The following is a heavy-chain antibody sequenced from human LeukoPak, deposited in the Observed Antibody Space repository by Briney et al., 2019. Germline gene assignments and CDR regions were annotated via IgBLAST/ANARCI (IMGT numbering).Heavy chain of an antibody. CDR1: GFRFSNSW. CDR2: MKTDGTRI. J-gene: IGHJ4*02. V-gene: IGHV3-74*01. D-gene: IGHD3-10*01. Sequence: GGSLRLSCAASGFRFSNSWMHWVRQGPGKGPVWVSRMKTDGTRIEYADSVKGRFTISRDNAKNTLFLQMSSLRVEDTAVYYCARGADHGGSYYPDWGQGTRVTVSS. CDR3: ARGADHGGSYYPD.